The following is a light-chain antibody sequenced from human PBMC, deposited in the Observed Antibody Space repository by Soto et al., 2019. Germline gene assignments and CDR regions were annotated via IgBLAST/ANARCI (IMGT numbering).Light chain of an antibody. V-gene: IGKV1-27*01. CDR3: QQADTFPIT. CDR1: QDIANF. J-gene: IGKJ5*01. Sequence: ILMTQSPSSLSAFVGDRVTITCRASQDIANFLAWYQQKPGKVPKLLIYAASALQSGVPSRFSGSGFGTDFTLTISSLQPEDSAIYYCQQADTFPITFGQGTRLEIK. CDR2: AAS.